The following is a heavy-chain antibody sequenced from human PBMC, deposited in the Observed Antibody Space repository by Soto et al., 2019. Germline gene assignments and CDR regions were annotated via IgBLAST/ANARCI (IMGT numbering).Heavy chain of an antibody. V-gene: IGHV3-23*01. Sequence: EVQVLDSGGGLVQPGGSLRLSCAASGFTFNNYAMNWVRQARGEALEWVATISGTGGSTYYADSVKGRFTISRDNSKNTLYLQMNSLRVEGTAVYYCAKDRLGGNCDYWGQGTQVTVSS. CDR2: ISGTGGST. CDR3: AKDRLGGNCDY. J-gene: IGHJ4*02. CDR1: GFTFNNYA.